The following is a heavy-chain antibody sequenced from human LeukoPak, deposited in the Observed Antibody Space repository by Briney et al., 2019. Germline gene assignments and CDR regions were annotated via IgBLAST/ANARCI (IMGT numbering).Heavy chain of an antibody. Sequence: GRSLRLSCAASGFTFDDYAMHWVRQAPGKGLEWVSGISWNSGSIGYADSVKGRFTISRDNAKNSLYLQMNSLRAEDTALYYCAKDYGDFYYFDYWGQGTLVTVSS. CDR1: GFTFDDYA. V-gene: IGHV3-9*01. J-gene: IGHJ4*02. CDR3: AKDYGDFYYFDY. CDR2: ISWNSGSI. D-gene: IGHD4-17*01.